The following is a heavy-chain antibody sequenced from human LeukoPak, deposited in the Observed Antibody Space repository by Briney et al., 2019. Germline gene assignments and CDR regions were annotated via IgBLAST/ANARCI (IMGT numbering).Heavy chain of an antibody. D-gene: IGHD2-15*01. Sequence: SGTLSLTCTVSGGSISSGSYYWGWIRQPPGKGLVYIGSIHYSGSTYYNPSLKSRVTMSVDTSENQFSLKLSSVTAADTAVYYCARGSPYHSWGQGILVTVSS. CDR1: GGSISSGSYY. V-gene: IGHV4-39*01. CDR3: ARGSPYHS. CDR2: IHYSGST. J-gene: IGHJ4*02.